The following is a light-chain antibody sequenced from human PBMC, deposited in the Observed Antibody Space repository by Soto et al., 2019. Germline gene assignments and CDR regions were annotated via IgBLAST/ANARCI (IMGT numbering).Light chain of an antibody. Sequence: EIVLTQSPGTLSLSPLERDTLXFLASQSVSNNYLAWYQQKPGQAPRLLIYDASNRATGIPARFSGSGSGTDFTLTISSLEPEDFAVYYCQQRSNWPPITFGQGTRLEIK. V-gene: IGKV3-11*01. J-gene: IGKJ5*01. CDR3: QQRSNWPPIT. CDR2: DAS. CDR1: QSVSNNY.